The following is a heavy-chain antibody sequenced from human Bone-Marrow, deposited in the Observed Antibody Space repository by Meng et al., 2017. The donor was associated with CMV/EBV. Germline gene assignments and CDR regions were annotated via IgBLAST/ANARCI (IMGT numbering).Heavy chain of an antibody. D-gene: IGHD1-1*01. J-gene: IGHJ4*02. CDR3: ARDGNWIRDY. CDR1: GYMFSHFG. Sequence: SVKVSCKASGYMFSHFGIAWVRQAPGQGLEWIGWTSAYNTDTNYAPVLRGRVTVTADTSTNTGYMELRNLRSDDTAVYYCARDGNWIRDYWGQGTLVTVSS. CDR2: TSAYNTDT. V-gene: IGHV1-18*01.